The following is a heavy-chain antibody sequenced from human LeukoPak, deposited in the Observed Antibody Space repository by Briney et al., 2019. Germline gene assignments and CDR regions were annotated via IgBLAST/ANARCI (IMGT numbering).Heavy chain of an antibody. CDR3: ARFLSMGYYFDY. CDR1: GGSISSYY. Sequence: SETLSLTCTVSGGSISSYYWSWIRQPPGKGLGWIGYIYYSGSTNYNPSLKSRVTISVDTSKNQFSLKLSSVTAADTAVYYCARFLSMGYYFDYWGQGTLVTVSS. V-gene: IGHV4-59*01. D-gene: IGHD2/OR15-2a*01. J-gene: IGHJ4*02. CDR2: IYYSGST.